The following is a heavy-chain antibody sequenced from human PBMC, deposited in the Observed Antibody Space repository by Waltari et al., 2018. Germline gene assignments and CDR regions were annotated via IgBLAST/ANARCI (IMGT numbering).Heavy chain of an antibody. V-gene: IGHV3-7*01. CDR1: GFTFGSHW. D-gene: IGHD3-10*01. Sequence: EVQLVESGGGLVQPGGSLRLSCVASGFTFGSHWMSWVRQAPEKGLEGVADIKQDGTQQYYVDSVKGRFTVSRDNHKNSLFLQMNSLRAEDTAVYYCARALPGEITVYDYWAQGALVTVSS. CDR3: ARALPGEITVYDY. CDR2: IKQDGTQQ. J-gene: IGHJ4*02.